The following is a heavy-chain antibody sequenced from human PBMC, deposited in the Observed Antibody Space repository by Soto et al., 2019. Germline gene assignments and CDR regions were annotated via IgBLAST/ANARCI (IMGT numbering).Heavy chain of an antibody. CDR3: ARRRYDFWSGYYQYYYYYMDV. CDR1: GGSFSGYY. V-gene: IGHV4-34*01. Sequence: SETLSLTCAVYGGSFSGYYWSWIRQPPGKGLEWIGEINHSGSTNYNPSLKSRVTISVDTSKNQFSLKLSSVTAADTAVYYCARRRYDFWSGYYQYYYYYMDVWGKGTTVTSP. J-gene: IGHJ6*03. D-gene: IGHD3-3*01. CDR2: INHSGST.